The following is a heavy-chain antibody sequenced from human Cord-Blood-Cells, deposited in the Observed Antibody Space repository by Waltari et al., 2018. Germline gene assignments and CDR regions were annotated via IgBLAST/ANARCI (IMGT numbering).Heavy chain of an antibody. J-gene: IGHJ4*02. CDR1: GGTFSSYA. CDR3: AFWSGYRLPFDY. V-gene: IGHV1-69*09. D-gene: IGHD3-3*01. CDR2: IIPILGIA. Sequence: QVQLVQSGAEGKKPGSSVKVSCKASGGTFSSYAISWVLQAPGQGLEWMGRIIPILGIANYAQKFQGRVTITADKSTSTAYMELSSLRSEDTAVYYCAFWSGYRLPFDYWGQGTLVTVSS.